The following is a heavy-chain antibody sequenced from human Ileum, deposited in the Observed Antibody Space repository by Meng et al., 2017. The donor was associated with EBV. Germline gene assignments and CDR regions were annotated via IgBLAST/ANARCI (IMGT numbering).Heavy chain of an antibody. CDR2: IYWDDDK. Sequence: QITLKESGPTQVQPPETLTLTCTFSGFSLTTSGVGVGWIRQPPGKALEWLALIYWDDDKRYTPSLKSRLSITKDTPKNQVVLTMSDMDSVDTGTYYCARRPGSPSSRFDYWGQGTLVTVSS. V-gene: IGHV2-5*02. CDR1: GFSLTTSGVG. D-gene: IGHD6-6*01. CDR3: ARRPGSPSSRFDY. J-gene: IGHJ4*02.